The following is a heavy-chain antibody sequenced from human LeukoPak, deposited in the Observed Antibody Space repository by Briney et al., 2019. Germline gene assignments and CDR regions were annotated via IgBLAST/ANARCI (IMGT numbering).Heavy chain of an antibody. V-gene: IGHV3-30*18. CDR2: ISYDGSNE. J-gene: IGHJ6*02. CDR3: AKDGPPDLYGMDV. Sequence: GGPLRLPSAASGFPFRGYGLPWGRQAPGKGLEGVVVISYDGSNEYHANSVKGRFTISRDNSKTTLYLQMNSLRAEDTAVYYCAKDGPPDLYGMDVWGQGTTVTVSS. CDR1: GFPFRGYG.